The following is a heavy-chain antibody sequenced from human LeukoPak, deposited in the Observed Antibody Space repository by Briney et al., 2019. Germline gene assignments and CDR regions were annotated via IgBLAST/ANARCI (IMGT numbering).Heavy chain of an antibody. Sequence: ASVKVSCKVSGYTLTELSMHWVRQAPGKRLEWMGGFDPEDGETIYAQKFQGRVTMTEDTSTDTAYMELSSLRSEDTAVYYCATQTTYYYYYYMDVWGKGTTVTVSS. CDR3: ATQTTYYYYYYMDV. CDR2: FDPEDGET. D-gene: IGHD4-11*01. CDR1: GYTLTELS. V-gene: IGHV1-24*01. J-gene: IGHJ6*03.